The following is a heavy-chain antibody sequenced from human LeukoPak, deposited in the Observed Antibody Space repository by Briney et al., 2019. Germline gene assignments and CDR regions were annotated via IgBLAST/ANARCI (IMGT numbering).Heavy chain of an antibody. V-gene: IGHV1-2*02. J-gene: IGHJ4*02. CDR1: GYTFTGYY. D-gene: IGHD5-18*01. CDR3: ARGTGEGYSYGRYYFDY. Sequence: VASVKVSCKASGYTFTGYYMHWVRQAPGQGLDWMGWINPNSGGTNYAQKFQGRVTMTRDTSISTAYMELSRLRSDDTAVYYCARGTGEGYSYGRYYFDYWGQGTLVTVSS. CDR2: INPNSGGT.